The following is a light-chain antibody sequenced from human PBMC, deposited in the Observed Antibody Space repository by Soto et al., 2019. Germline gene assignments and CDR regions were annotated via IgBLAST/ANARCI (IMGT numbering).Light chain of an antibody. V-gene: IGKV3-20*01. CDR2: STS. J-gene: IGKJ2*02. Sequence: EVVLTQSPGTLSLSPGETATLSCRASQSLSTDDFARHQQKPGQAPRLLIYSTSRRTSGVPDRFSASGSGTDFTLTISSLEPEAFAMYYCQKYDNLPCTFGQGTKLEIK. CDR1: QSLSTDD. CDR3: QKYDNLPCT.